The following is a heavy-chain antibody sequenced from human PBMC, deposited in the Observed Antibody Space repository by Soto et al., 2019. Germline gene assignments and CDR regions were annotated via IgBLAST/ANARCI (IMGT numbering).Heavy chain of an antibody. CDR1: GFTFSNYG. J-gene: IGHJ6*02. Sequence: VGSLRLSCAASGFTFSNYGMHWLRQAPGKGLEWVAAILYDGGTAYYADSVDGRFTISRDNSKNTLYLEMNSLRPEDTAVYHCAKSRDGYSFYYFYGMDVWGQGT. CDR3: AKSRDGYSFYYFYGMDV. CDR2: ILYDGGTA. V-gene: IGHV3-30*18. D-gene: IGHD4-4*01.